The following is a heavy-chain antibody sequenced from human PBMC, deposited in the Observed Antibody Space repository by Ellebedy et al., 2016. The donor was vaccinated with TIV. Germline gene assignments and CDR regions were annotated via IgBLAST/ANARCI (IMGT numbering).Heavy chain of an antibody. CDR2: ISSRSSTI. Sequence: GESLKISCAASGFTFSSYSMNWVRQAPGKGLAWVSYISSRSSTIYYADSVKGRFTISRDNSKDTLYLQMHSLRADDTAVYYCAKRVVPVAGTLSHPSFDYWGQGTLVSVSS. V-gene: IGHV3-48*01. D-gene: IGHD6-19*01. CDR1: GFTFSSYS. J-gene: IGHJ4*02. CDR3: AKRVVPVAGTLSHPSFDY.